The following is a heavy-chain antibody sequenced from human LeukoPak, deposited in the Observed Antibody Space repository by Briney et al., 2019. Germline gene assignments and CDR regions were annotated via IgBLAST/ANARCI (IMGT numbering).Heavy chain of an antibody. V-gene: IGHV5-51*01. CDR1: GYSFSSYW. J-gene: IGHJ4*02. D-gene: IGHD1-20*01. CDR2: IYPGDSDT. CDR3: ARRRVTGSGSHRYFEN. Sequence: GESLKISCKGSGYSFSSYWIVWVRQMPGKGLEWMGIIYPGDSDTSYSPSFEGQVTISADKSISTAYLQWSSLKASDTAIYYCARRRVTGSGSHRYFENWGQGTLVTVS.